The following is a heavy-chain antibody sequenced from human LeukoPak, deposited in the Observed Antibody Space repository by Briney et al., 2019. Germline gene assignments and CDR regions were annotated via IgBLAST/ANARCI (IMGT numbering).Heavy chain of an antibody. V-gene: IGHV4-39*01. CDR2: IYYSGST. CDR1: GGSISSSSYY. D-gene: IGHD1-14*01. Sequence: PSETLSLTCTVSGGSISSSSYYWGWIRQPPGKGLEWIGSIYYSGSTYYNPSLKSRVTISVDTSKNQFSLKLSSVTAADTAVYYCARHGAGGEYYYYYYMDVWGKGTTVTVSS. J-gene: IGHJ6*03. CDR3: ARHGAGGEYYYYYYMDV.